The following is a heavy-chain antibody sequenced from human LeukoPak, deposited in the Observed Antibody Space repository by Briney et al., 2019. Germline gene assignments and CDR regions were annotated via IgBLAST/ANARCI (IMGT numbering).Heavy chain of an antibody. J-gene: IGHJ4*02. CDR3: AGERGEEYSSGWYKTNYFDN. CDR1: GDSFSSVTDY. Sequence: PSETLSLTCTVSGDSFSSVTDYWAWIRQPPGKGLEWIASGDYSGGTYYNPSLESRVAISADMSKNQISLKLTSVTGADTAVYYCAGERGEEYSSGWYKTNYFDNWGQGIRVTVSS. D-gene: IGHD6-13*01. V-gene: IGHV4-39*07. CDR2: GDYSGGT.